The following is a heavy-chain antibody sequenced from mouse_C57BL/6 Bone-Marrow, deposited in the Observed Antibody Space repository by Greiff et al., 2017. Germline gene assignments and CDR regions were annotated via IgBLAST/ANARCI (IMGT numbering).Heavy chain of an antibody. Sequence: EVKVEESGGGLVKPGGSLKLSCAASGFTFSSYAMSWVRQTPEKRLEWVATISDGGSYTYYPDNVKGRFTISRDNAKNNLYLQMSHLKSEDTAMYYCARDRGIGDDYWGQGTTLTVSS. J-gene: IGHJ2*01. CDR1: GFTFSSYA. CDR3: ARDRGIGDDY. D-gene: IGHD3-3*01. V-gene: IGHV5-4*01. CDR2: ISDGGSYT.